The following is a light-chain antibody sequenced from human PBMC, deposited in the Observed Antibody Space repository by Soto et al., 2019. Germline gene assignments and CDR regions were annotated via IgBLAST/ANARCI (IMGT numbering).Light chain of an antibody. V-gene: IGLV2-14*01. CDR1: SSDVGAYNY. Sequence: QSVLTQPPSASGSPGQSITICCTGTSSDVGAYNYVSWYQQYPGKAPKLMIYEVSNRPSGVSNRFSGYKSGNTAYLTISGLQAEDEADYYCSSSTSSTTVVLGTGTKVTVL. CDR3: SSSTSSTTVV. J-gene: IGLJ1*01. CDR2: EVS.